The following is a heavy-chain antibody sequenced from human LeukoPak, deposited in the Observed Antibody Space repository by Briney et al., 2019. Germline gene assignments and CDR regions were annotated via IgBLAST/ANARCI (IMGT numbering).Heavy chain of an antibody. D-gene: IGHD1-26*01. CDR3: ARSGSYWMFDY. CDR2: IGTAGDT. V-gene: IGHV3-13*01. CDR1: GFTFSSYD. J-gene: IGHJ4*02. Sequence: GGSLRPSCAASGFTFSSYDMHWVRQAAGKGLEWVSAIGTAGDTYYPGSVKGRFTISRENAKNSLYLQMNSLRAGDTAVYYCARSGSYWMFDYWGQGTLVTVSS.